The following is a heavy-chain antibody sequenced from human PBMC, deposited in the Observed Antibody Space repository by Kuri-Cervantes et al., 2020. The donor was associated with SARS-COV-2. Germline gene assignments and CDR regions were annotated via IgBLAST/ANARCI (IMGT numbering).Heavy chain of an antibody. CDR1: GFTFSRYA. CDR2: ISYDGSNK. CDR3: ARVLSWAAAGSLDY. Sequence: LSLTCAASGFTFSRYAMHWVRQAPGKGLEWVAVISYDGSNKYYAGSVKGRITISRDTSKTTLYLQMNSLRAEDTAVYYCARVLSWAAAGSLDYWGHGTLVTVSS. V-gene: IGHV3-30-3*01. J-gene: IGHJ4*01. D-gene: IGHD6-13*01.